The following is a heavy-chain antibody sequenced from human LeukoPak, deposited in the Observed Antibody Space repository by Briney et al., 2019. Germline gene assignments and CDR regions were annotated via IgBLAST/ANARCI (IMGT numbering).Heavy chain of an antibody. Sequence: ASVKVTCKASGYTFTSYGISWVRQAPGQGLEWMGWISAYNGNTNYAQKLQGRVTMTTDTSTSTAYMELRSLRSDDTAVYYCARTGPSIAAAGLADYWGQGTLVTVSS. CDR3: ARTGPSIAAAGLADY. V-gene: IGHV1-18*01. CDR2: ISAYNGNT. D-gene: IGHD6-13*01. J-gene: IGHJ4*02. CDR1: GYTFTSYG.